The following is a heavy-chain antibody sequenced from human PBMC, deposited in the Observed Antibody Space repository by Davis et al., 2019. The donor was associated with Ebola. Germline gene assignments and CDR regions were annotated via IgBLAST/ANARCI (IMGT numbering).Heavy chain of an antibody. CDR1: GFTFSNAW. Sequence: GESLKISCAASGFTFSNAWMNWVRQAPGKGLEWVGRIKSKTDGGTTDYAAPVKGRFTISRDDSKNTLYLQMNSLKTEDTAVYYCTTVGSRFLEWLLLNWGQGTLVTVSS. CDR3: TTVGSRFLEWLLLN. D-gene: IGHD3-3*01. CDR2: IKSKTDGGTT. J-gene: IGHJ4*02. V-gene: IGHV3-15*07.